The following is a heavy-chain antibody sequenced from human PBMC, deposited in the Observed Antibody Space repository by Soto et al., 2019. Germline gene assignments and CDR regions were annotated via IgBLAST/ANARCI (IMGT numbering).Heavy chain of an antibody. CDR3: ARDLRDYYDSSGYYWPDYYYGMDV. V-gene: IGHV1-69*13. J-gene: IGHJ6*02. Sequence: SVKVSCKASGGTFSSYAISWVRQASGQGLEWMGGIIPIFGTANYAQKFQGRVTITADESTSTAYMELSSLRSEDTAVYYCARDLRDYYDSSGYYWPDYYYGMDVWGQGTTVTVSS. D-gene: IGHD3-22*01. CDR1: GGTFSSYA. CDR2: IIPIFGTA.